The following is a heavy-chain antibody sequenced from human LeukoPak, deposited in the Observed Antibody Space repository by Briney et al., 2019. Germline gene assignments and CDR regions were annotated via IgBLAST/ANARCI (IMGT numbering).Heavy chain of an antibody. CDR3: ARAKSSRDYYDSSGYSDAFDI. CDR1: GFTFSSYD. D-gene: IGHD3-22*01. Sequence: GGSLRLSCAASGFTFSSYDMHWVRQATGKGLEWVSAIGTAGDTYYPGSVKGRFTISRENAKNSLYPQMNSLRAGDTAVYYCARAKSSRDYYDSSGYSDAFDIWGQGTMVTVSS. J-gene: IGHJ3*02. CDR2: IGTAGDT. V-gene: IGHV3-13*01.